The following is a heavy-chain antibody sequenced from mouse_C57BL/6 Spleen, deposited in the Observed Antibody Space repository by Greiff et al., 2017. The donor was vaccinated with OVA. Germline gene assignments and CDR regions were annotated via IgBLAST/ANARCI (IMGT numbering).Heavy chain of an antibody. J-gene: IGHJ2*01. D-gene: IGHD2-4*01. CDR3: ARNYDYDGGGFDY. CDR1: GYTFTDYY. V-gene: IGHV1-75*01. CDR2: IFPGSGST. Sequence: VQLQQSGPELVKPGASVKISCKASGYTFTDYYINWVKQRPGQGLEWIGWIFPGSGSTYYNEKFKGKATLTVDKSSSTAYMLLSSLTSEDSAVYFCARNYDYDGGGFDYWGQGTTLTVSS.